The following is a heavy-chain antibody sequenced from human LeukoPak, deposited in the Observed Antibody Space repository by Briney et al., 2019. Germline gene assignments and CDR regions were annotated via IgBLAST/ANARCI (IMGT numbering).Heavy chain of an antibody. Sequence: SQTLSLTCTVSGGSISSGSYYWSWIRQPAGKGLEWIGRIYTSGSTNYNPSLKSRVTISVDTSKNQFSLKLSSVTAADTAVYYCARGGRSRLAAAADYWGQGTLVTVSS. D-gene: IGHD3-9*01. CDR1: GGSISSGSYY. V-gene: IGHV4-61*02. J-gene: IGHJ4*02. CDR2: IYTSGST. CDR3: ARGGRSRLAAAADY.